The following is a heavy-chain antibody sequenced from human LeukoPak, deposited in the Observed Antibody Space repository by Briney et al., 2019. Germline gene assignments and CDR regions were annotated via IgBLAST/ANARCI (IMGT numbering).Heavy chain of an antibody. V-gene: IGHV3-30*18. D-gene: IGHD2-15*01. CDR1: GFTFSSYG. CDR3: AKDRGSGWFDP. Sequence: GGSLRLSCAASGFTFSSYGMHWVRQAPGKGLEWVAVISYDGSNKYYADSVKGRLTISRDNSKNTLYLQMNSLRAEDTAVYYCAKDRGSGWFDPWGQGTLVTVSS. CDR2: ISYDGSNK. J-gene: IGHJ5*02.